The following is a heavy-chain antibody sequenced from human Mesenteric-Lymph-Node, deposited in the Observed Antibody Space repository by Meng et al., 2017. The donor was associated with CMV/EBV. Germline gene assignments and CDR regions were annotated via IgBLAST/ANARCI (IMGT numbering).Heavy chain of an antibody. D-gene: IGHD2-8*01. CDR1: GFTFSSYS. V-gene: IGHV3-21*01. CDR3: ARWGPVMVYDYYYGMDV. CDR2: ISGASDYI. Sequence: LSLTCAASGFTFSSYSMAWVRQAPGKALEWVSSISGASDYIYHADSLKGRFRISRDNAKNSLYLQMNSLRAEDTAVYYCARWGPVMVYDYYYGMDVWGQGTTVTVSS. J-gene: IGHJ6*02.